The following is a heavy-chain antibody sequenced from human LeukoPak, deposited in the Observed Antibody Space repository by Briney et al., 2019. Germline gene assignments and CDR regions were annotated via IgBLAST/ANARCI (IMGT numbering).Heavy chain of an antibody. V-gene: IGHV3-7*02. CDR3: ARAVGPFDF. CDR2: IKQDGSEK. CDR1: GFTFSTSW. J-gene: IGHJ3*01. Sequence: PGGSLRLSCAASGFTFSTSWMSWVRQAPGIGLEWVANIKQDGSEKYYVDSVKGRFTISRDNAKNSLYLQMNSLRAEDTAVYYCARAVGPFDFWGPGTIVIVSS.